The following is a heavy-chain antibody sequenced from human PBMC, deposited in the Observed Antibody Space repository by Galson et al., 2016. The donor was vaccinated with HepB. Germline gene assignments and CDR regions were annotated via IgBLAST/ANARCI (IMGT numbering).Heavy chain of an antibody. V-gene: IGHV3-9*01. CDR2: ISWNSGNI. CDR1: GFNFDDSA. CDR3: VKGPGMAVAKYYFDY. D-gene: IGHD6-19*01. Sequence: SLRLSCAASGFNFDDSAMHWVRQALGKGLEWVSSISWNSGNIDYADSVKGRFTLSRDNAKDSLYLQMNSLRPEDTALYYCVKGPGMAVAKYYFDYWGQGTLVTVSS. J-gene: IGHJ4*02.